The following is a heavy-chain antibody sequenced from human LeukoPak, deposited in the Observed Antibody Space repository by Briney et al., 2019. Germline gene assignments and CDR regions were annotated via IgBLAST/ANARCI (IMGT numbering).Heavy chain of an antibody. J-gene: IGHJ4*02. V-gene: IGHV3-23*01. Sequence: GGSLRLSCAASGFTFSSYAMSWVRQAPGKGLEGVSAISGSGGSTYYADSVKGRFTISRDNSKNTLYLQMNSLRAEDTAVYYCAKRRDYYDSSGYYYVGFDYWGQGTLVTVSS. D-gene: IGHD3-22*01. CDR2: ISGSGGST. CDR1: GFTFSSYA. CDR3: AKRRDYYDSSGYYYVGFDY.